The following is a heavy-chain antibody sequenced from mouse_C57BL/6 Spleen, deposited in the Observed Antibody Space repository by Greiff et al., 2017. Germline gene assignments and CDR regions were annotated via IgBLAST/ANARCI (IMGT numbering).Heavy chain of an antibody. V-gene: IGHV5-4*01. CDR3: ARDRVYDGYSNWYFDV. J-gene: IGHJ1*03. D-gene: IGHD2-3*01. CDR2: ISDGGSYT. CDR1: GFTFSSYA. Sequence: EVHLVESGGGLVKPGGSLKLSCAASGFTFSSYAMSWVRQTPEKRLEWVATISDGGSYTYYPDNVKGRFTISRDNAKNNLYLQMSHLKSEDTAMYYCARDRVYDGYSNWYFDVWGTGTTVTVSS.